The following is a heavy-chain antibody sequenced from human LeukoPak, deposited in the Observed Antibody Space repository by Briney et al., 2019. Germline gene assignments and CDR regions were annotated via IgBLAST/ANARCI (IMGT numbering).Heavy chain of an antibody. J-gene: IGHJ4*02. Sequence: SVKVSCKASGGTFSSYAISWVRQAPGQGLEWMGGIIPIIGTANYAQKFQGRVTITTDESTSTAYMELSSLRSEDTAVYYCARGPFGARSIAARYFDYWGQGTLVTVSS. V-gene: IGHV1-69*05. CDR3: ARGPFGARSIAARYFDY. CDR2: IIPIIGTA. D-gene: IGHD6-6*01. CDR1: GGTFSSYA.